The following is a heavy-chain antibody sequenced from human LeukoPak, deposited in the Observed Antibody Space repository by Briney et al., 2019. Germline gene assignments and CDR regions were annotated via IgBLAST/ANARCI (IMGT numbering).Heavy chain of an antibody. D-gene: IGHD1-26*01. Sequence: KTSETLSLTCAVYGGSFSGYYWSWIRQPPGKGLEWIGEINHSGSTNYNPSLKSRVTISVDTSKNQFSLKLSSVTAADTAVYYCARGEGGATAYFDYWGQGTLATVSS. CDR1: GGSFSGYY. CDR2: INHSGST. J-gene: IGHJ4*02. V-gene: IGHV4-34*01. CDR3: ARGEGGATAYFDY.